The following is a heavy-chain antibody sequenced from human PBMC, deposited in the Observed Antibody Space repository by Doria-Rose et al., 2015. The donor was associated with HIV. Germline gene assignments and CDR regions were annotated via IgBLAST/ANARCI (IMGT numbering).Heavy chain of an antibody. D-gene: IGHD1-26*01. V-gene: IGHV4-59*01. Sequence: QVQLQESGPGLVKPSETLSLTCSVSGGSISHYYWSWIRQPPGKGLEYIGDIFYTGSTNYSPSLKSRVSISIDTSKNTFSLRLSSVTAADTAVYYCARVLSGTYDYWGQGTLVTVSS. J-gene: IGHJ4*02. CDR2: IFYTGST. CDR3: ARVLSGTYDY. CDR1: GGSISHYY.